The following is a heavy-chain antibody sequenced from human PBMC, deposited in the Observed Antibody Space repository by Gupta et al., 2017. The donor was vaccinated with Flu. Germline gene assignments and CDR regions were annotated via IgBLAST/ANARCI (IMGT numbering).Heavy chain of an antibody. CDR3: ARGLGYCTTNSCLNGFDT. CDR1: YY. J-gene: IGHJ5*02. V-gene: IGHV4-34*01. CDR2: QSGGT. D-gene: IGHD2-2*01. Sequence: YYWSWIRQPPGKGLEWIGEQSGGTNYNPSLKSRVTIAVDTSKNQFSLTLSSGTAADTGVYYWARGLGYCTTNSCLNGFDTWGQGNRVTVSS.